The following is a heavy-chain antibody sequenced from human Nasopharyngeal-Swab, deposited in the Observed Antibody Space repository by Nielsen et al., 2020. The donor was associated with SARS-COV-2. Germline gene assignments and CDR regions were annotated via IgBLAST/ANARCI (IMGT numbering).Heavy chain of an antibody. CDR2: IIPIFGTA. CDR3: ARGSLNPDY. Sequence: SVKVSCKASGGTFSSYAISWVRQAPGQGLEWMGGIIPIFGTANYAQKLQGRVTMTTDTSTSTAYMELRSLRSDDTAVYYCARGSLNPDYWGQGTLVTVSS. CDR1: GGTFSSYA. D-gene: IGHD1-14*01. J-gene: IGHJ4*02. V-gene: IGHV1-69*05.